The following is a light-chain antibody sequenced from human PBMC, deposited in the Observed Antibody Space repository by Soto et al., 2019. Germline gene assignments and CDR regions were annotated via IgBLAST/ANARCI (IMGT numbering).Light chain of an antibody. Sequence: QSALTQPPSVSGAPGQRVTISCTGSSSNIGAGYDVHWYQQLPGTAPKLLIYANNIRPSGVPGRFSGSKSGTTASLAITGLQAEDEADYYCSLYISGSTYVFGTGTKVTVL. CDR3: SLYISGSTYV. J-gene: IGLJ1*01. CDR2: ANN. CDR1: SSNIGAGYD. V-gene: IGLV1-40*01.